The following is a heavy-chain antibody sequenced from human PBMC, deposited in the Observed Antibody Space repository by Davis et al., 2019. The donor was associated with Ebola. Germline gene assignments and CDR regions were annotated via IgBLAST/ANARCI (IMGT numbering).Heavy chain of an antibody. CDR1: GFTFGSFW. CDR2: IYRDGSEK. V-gene: IGHV3-7*03. Sequence: GESLKISCAASGFTFGSFWMSWVRQAPGQGLEWVANIYRDGSEKYYVDSVKGRFTVSRDNTKNSLYLQMNSLRAEDTAVYYCVRDPALVVTGGGWFFGLWGRGTLVTVSS. J-gene: IGHJ2*01. D-gene: IGHD2-21*02. CDR3: VRDPALVVTGGGWFFGL.